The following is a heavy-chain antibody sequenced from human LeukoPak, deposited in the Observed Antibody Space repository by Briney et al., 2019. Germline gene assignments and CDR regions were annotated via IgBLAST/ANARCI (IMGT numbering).Heavy chain of an antibody. V-gene: IGHV4-61*08. J-gene: IGHJ4*02. CDR3: ARHSMIPV. CDR1: GGSISSGGYY. CDR2: IYYSGST. D-gene: IGHD2/OR15-2a*01. Sequence: SETLSLTCTVSGGSISSGGYYWSWIRQPPGKGLEWIGYIYYSGSTNYNPSLKSRVTISVDTSKNQFSLKLSSVTAADTAVYYCARHSMIPVWGQGTLVTVSS.